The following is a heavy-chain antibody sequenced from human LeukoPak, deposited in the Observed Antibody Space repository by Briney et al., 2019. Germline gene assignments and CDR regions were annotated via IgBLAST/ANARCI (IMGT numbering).Heavy chain of an antibody. D-gene: IGHD1-26*01. CDR1: GFTFSSYS. J-gene: IGHJ4*02. CDR3: ARAALGGIFDY. Sequence: PGGSLRLSCAASGFTFSSYSMNWVRQAPGKGLEWVSSISSSSSYIYYADLVKGRFTISRDNAKNSLYLQMNSLRAEDTAVYYCARAALGGIFDYWGQGTLVTVSS. CDR2: ISSSSSYI. V-gene: IGHV3-21*01.